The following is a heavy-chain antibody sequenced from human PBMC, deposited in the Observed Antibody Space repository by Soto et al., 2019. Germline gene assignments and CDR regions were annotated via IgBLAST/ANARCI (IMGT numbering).Heavy chain of an antibody. V-gene: IGHV4-31*03. CDR2: IYHSGYT. Sequence: PSETLSLTCTVSGGSISSGGYYWTWIRQHPGKGLEWIAYIYHSGYTFYNPSLKSRVTMSVDTSKNQFSLKLRSVTAADTAVYYCAKWEGLGSDYYYYAMDVWGQGTTVT. CDR1: GGSISSGGYY. D-gene: IGHD1-26*01. CDR3: AKWEGLGSDYYYYAMDV. J-gene: IGHJ6*02.